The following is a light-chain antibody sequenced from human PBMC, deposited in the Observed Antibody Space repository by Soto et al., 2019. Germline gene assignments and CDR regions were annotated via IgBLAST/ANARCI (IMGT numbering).Light chain of an antibody. CDR2: GAS. CDR1: QSVSRNY. Sequence: EIVLTQSPGTLSLSPGERATLSCRASQSVSRNYVAWYQQKPGQAPRLLVYGASGRATGIPDRFRGSGSETEFTLTVSGLEPEDFAVYYCQQYGSSPSTFGQGTKVDIK. V-gene: IGKV3-20*01. J-gene: IGKJ1*01. CDR3: QQYGSSPST.